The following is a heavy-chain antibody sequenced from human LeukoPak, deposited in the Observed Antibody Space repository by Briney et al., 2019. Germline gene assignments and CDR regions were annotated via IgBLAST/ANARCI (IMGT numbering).Heavy chain of an antibody. Sequence: AGGSLRLSCAASGLIFTDHWMSWVRQAPGKGLEWVANIKEDESAKFYADSVRGRFTISRDNAKNSLYLQMNNLRVEDTAVYYCARAVDVADYWGRGTLVTVSS. V-gene: IGHV3-7*01. D-gene: IGHD3-16*01. CDR1: GLIFTDHW. CDR3: ARAVDVADY. J-gene: IGHJ4*02. CDR2: IKEDESAK.